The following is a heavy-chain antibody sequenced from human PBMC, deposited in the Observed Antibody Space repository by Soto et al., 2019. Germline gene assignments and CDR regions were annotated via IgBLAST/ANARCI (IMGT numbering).Heavy chain of an antibody. V-gene: IGHV3-7*01. CDR1: GFSFSSYW. J-gene: IGHJ6*04. CDR2: IKVDGSEK. D-gene: IGHD3-10*01. Sequence: GGSLRLSCAASGFSFSSYWMSWVRQAPGKGLEWVANIKVDGSEKYYVDSVKGRFTISRDNAKNSLDLQMNSLRAEDTAVYYCARGSGAPDHWGKGTKVTVSS. CDR3: ARGSGAPDH.